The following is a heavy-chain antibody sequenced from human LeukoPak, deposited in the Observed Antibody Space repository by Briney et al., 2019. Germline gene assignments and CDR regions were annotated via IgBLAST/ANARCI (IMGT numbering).Heavy chain of an antibody. Sequence: PGGSLGLSCAASGFTFSDYYMSWIRQAPGKGLEWVSYISSSGSTIYYADSVKGRFTISRDNAKNSLYLQMNSLRAEDTAVYYCARDHYYDSSGIPGYWGQGTLVTVSS. CDR2: ISSSGSTI. J-gene: IGHJ4*02. CDR1: GFTFSDYY. V-gene: IGHV3-11*01. CDR3: ARDHYYDSSGIPGY. D-gene: IGHD3-22*01.